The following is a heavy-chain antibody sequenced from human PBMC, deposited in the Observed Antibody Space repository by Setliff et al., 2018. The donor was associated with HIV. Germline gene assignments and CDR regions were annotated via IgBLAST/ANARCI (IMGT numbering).Heavy chain of an antibody. Sequence: SETLSLTCTVSGGSISSGRYFWGWIRLVPGRGLEWIGSISDSGTTFYKPSLKSRVAISVDTSKKQFSLNLSSATAADTAVYYCARRNWNYGTVYPFDIWGQGTRVTV. CDR3: ARRNWNYGTVYPFDI. V-gene: IGHV4-39*01. CDR2: ISDSGTT. J-gene: IGHJ3*02. CDR1: GGSISSGRYF. D-gene: IGHD1-7*01.